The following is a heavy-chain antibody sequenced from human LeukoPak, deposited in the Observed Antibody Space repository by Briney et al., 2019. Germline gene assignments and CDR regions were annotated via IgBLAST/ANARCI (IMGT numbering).Heavy chain of an antibody. J-gene: IGHJ4*02. CDR1: GGTFSSYA. CDR2: IIPIFGTA. Sequence: GASVKVSCKASGGTFSSYAISWVRQAPGQGLEWMGGIIPIFGTANYAQKFQGRVTITADESTSTAYMELSSLRSEDTAVYYCARVVGLRDGYNYIDYWGQGTLVTVSS. CDR3: ARVVGLRDGYNYIDY. V-gene: IGHV1-69*13. D-gene: IGHD5-24*01.